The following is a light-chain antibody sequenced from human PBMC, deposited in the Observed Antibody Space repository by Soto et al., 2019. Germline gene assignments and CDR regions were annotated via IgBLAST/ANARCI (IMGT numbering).Light chain of an antibody. V-gene: IGKV1-33*01. CDR1: QTISKY. CDR3: QQYDNLPFT. CDR2: GAS. J-gene: IGKJ3*01. Sequence: DIQMTQSPSSLSASVGDRVTITCRASQTISKYLNWYQHKPGKGPKLLIYGASTLQSGVPSRFSGSGSGTDFTFTISSLQPEDIATYYCQQYDNLPFTFGPGTKVDIK.